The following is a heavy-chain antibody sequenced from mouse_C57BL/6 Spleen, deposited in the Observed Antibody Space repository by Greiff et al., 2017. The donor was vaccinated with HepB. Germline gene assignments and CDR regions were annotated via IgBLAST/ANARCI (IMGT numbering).Heavy chain of an antibody. D-gene: IGHD4-1*01. CDR2: IDPETGGT. V-gene: IGHV1-15*01. CDR3: TRETGTYYYAMDY. Sequence: QVQLQQSGAELVRPGASVTLSCKASGYTFTDYEIHWVKQTPVHGLEWIGAIDPETGGTAYNQKFKGKAILTADKSSSTAYMELRSLTSEDSAVYYCTRETGTYYYAMDYWGQGTSVTVSS. CDR1: GYTFTDYE. J-gene: IGHJ4*01.